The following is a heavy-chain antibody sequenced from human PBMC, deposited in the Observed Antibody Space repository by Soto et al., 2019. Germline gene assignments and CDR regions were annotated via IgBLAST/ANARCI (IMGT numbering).Heavy chain of an antibody. CDR1: GGTFSRYA. CDR2: IISIFRTA. D-gene: IGHD3-22*01. J-gene: IGHJ6*02. V-gene: IGHV1-69*13. Sequence: SVKVSCKASGGTFSRYAINWVRQAPGQGPEWMGGIISIFRTAHYAQKFQGRVTITADESTSTAYMELSNLRSEDTAVYYCARARDYYASRGPDDHYYGMDVWGQGTTVTVSS. CDR3: ARARDYYASRGPDDHYYGMDV.